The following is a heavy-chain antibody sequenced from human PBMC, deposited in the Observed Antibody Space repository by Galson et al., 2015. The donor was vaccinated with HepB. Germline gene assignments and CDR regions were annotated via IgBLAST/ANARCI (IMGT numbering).Heavy chain of an antibody. D-gene: IGHD5-24*01. V-gene: IGHV1-18*01. CDR3: ARGDGYNYLNTFDY. CDR2: ISAYNGNT. CDR1: GYTFTSYG. Sequence: SVKVSCKASGYTFTSYGISWVRQAPGQGLEWMGWISAYNGNTNYAQKLQGRVTITADKSTSTAYMELSSLRSEDTAVYYCARGDGYNYLNTFDYWGQGTLVTVSS. J-gene: IGHJ4*02.